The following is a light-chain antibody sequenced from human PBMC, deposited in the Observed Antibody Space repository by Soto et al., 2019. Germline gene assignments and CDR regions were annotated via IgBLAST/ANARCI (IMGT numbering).Light chain of an antibody. CDR3: AAWDDSLSALYV. J-gene: IGLJ1*01. V-gene: IGLV1-47*01. CDR1: RSNIGSNY. CDR2: RNN. Sequence: QSALTQPPSASGTPGQRVTISCSGSRSNIGSNYVYWYQQLPGTAPKLLIYRNNQRPSGVPDRFSGSKSGTSASLAISGLRSEDEADYYCAAWDDSLSALYVFGTGTKLTVL.